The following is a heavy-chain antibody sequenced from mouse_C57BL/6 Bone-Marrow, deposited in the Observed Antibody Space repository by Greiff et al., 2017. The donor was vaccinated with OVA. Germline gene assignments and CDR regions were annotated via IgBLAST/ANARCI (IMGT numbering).Heavy chain of an antibody. V-gene: IGHV1-78*01. CDR3: ARNYCNLRWFGY. CDR1: GYTFTDHT. Sequence: VQLQQSDAELVKPGASVKISCKVSGYTFTDHTIHWMKQRPEQGLEWIGYIYPRDGSTKYNEKFKGKATLTADKTSTTAYMQLNSLTSVDSAVYVCARNYCNLRWFGYWGQGTPVTVSA. CDR2: IYPRDGST. D-gene: IGHD2-1*01. J-gene: IGHJ3*01.